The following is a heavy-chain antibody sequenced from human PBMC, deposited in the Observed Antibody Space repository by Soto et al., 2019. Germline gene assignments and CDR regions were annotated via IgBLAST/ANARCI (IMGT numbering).Heavy chain of an antibody. J-gene: IGHJ4*02. D-gene: IGHD6-19*01. V-gene: IGHV1-2*04. CDR2: INPNSGGT. Sequence: ASVKLYCKASGYTFTGYYMHWVRQAPGQGLEWMGWINPNSGGTNYAQKFQGWVTMTRDTSISTAYMELSRLRSDDTAVYYCARGSVAGTALAYWGQGTLVTVSS. CDR3: ARGSVAGTALAY. CDR1: GYTFTGYY.